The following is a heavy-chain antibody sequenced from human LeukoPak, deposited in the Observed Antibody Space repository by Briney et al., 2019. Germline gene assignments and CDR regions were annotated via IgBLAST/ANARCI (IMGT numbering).Heavy chain of an antibody. CDR1: GGSFSGYY. J-gene: IGHJ4*02. V-gene: IGHV4-34*01. D-gene: IGHD3-22*01. Sequence: SETLSLTCAVYGGSFSGYYWSWIRQPPGKGLEWIGEINHSGSTNYNPSLKSRVTISVDTSKNQFSLKLSSVTAADTAVYYCARQSYGVTMIVVVTPYYFDYWGQGTLVTVSS. CDR2: INHSGST. CDR3: ARQSYGVTMIVVVTPYYFDY.